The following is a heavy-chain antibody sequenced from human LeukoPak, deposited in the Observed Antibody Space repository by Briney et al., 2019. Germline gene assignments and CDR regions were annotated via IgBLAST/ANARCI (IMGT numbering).Heavy chain of an antibody. V-gene: IGHV1-69*05. Sequence: SVKVSCKASGGTFSSYAISWVGQAPGQGLEWMGGIIPIFGTANYAQKFQGRVTITTDESTSTAYMELSSLRSEDTAVYYCARARYYYDSSGYFPEAFDYWGQGTLVTVSS. J-gene: IGHJ4*02. D-gene: IGHD3-22*01. CDR3: ARARYYYDSSGYFPEAFDY. CDR2: IIPIFGTA. CDR1: GGTFSSYA.